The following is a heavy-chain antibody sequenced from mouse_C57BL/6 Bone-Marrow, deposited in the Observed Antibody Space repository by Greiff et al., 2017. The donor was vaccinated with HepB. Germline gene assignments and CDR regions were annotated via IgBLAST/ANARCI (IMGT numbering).Heavy chain of an antibody. J-gene: IGHJ2*01. CDR3: ASPNYGSSYVDYFDY. D-gene: IGHD1-1*01. Sequence: VQLQESGAELARPGASVKLSCKASGYTFTSYGISWVKQRTGQGLEWIGEIYPRSGNTYYNEKFKGKATLTADKSSSTAYKELRSLTSEDSAVYFCASPNYGSSYVDYFDYWGQGTTLTVSS. CDR2: IYPRSGNT. CDR1: GYTFTSYG. V-gene: IGHV1-81*01.